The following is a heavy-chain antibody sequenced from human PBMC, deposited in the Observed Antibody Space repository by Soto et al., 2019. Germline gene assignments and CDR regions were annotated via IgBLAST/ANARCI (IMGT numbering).Heavy chain of an antibody. Sequence: EVQLLESGGGLVQPGGSLRLSCAASGFTFTTYAMSWVGQAPGKGLEWVSAISGSGGSTYYADSVKGRFTISRDNSKNTLYLQMNSLRAEDTAVYYCAKGGDDDLGDYWGQGTLVTVSS. CDR1: GFTFTTYA. J-gene: IGHJ4*02. CDR2: ISGSGGST. D-gene: IGHD3-16*01. CDR3: AKGGDDDLGDY. V-gene: IGHV3-23*01.